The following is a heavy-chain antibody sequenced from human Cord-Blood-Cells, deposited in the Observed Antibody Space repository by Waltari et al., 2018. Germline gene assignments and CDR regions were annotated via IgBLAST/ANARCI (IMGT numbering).Heavy chain of an antibody. D-gene: IGHD1-26*01. CDR2: INPNSGGT. V-gene: IGHV1-2*02. Sequence: QVQLVQSGAEVKKPGASVKVSCKASGYTFTGYSMHCVRQAPGQGLEWMGWINPNSGGTNYAQKFQGRVTMTRDTCISAAYMELSRLRSDDTAVYYCAREYGGSYYFDYWGQGTLVTVSS. CDR1: GYTFTGYS. J-gene: IGHJ4*02. CDR3: AREYGGSYYFDY.